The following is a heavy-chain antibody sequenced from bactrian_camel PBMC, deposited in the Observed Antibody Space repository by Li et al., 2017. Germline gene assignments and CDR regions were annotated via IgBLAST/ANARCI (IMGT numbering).Heavy chain of an antibody. CDR2: ILSGAKST. V-gene: IGHV3S40*01. D-gene: IGHD4*01. CDR3: AASTREAVWGLSSTAFDY. CDR1: GGTEDGFY. Sequence: VQLVESGGGSVQAGESVRLSCVTSGGTEDGFYVAWIRQVPGKGREGVAGILSGAKSTIYAASVKGRFTISQDNTKKMVYLQMNSLSPEDTAIYYCAASTREAVWGLSSTAFDYWGQGTQVTVS. J-gene: IGHJ6*01.